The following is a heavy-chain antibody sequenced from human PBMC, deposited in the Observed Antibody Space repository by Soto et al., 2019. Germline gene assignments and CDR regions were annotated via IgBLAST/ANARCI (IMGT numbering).Heavy chain of an antibody. D-gene: IGHD3-10*01. CDR3: ASLSRFALDY. CDR1: GFTFSSYT. Sequence: PGGSLRLSCAASGFTFSSYTMNWVRQAPGKGLEWVSSISSSSSYIYYTDSVKGRFTIPRDNAKNSLYLQMNSLRAEDTALYYCASLSRFALDYWGQGTLVTVS. CDR2: ISSSSSYI. J-gene: IGHJ4*01. V-gene: IGHV3-21*01.